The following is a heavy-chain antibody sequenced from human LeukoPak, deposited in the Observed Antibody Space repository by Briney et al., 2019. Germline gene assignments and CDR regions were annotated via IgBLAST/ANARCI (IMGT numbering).Heavy chain of an antibody. CDR3: AKDLPYYYDSSGYYNFDY. D-gene: IGHD3-22*01. CDR1: GFTFSSYT. J-gene: IGHJ4*02. CDR2: ISYSGGGT. V-gene: IGHV3-23*01. Sequence: PGGSLRLSCAVSGFTFSSYTMSWVRQAPGKGLEWVSGISYSGGGTYYADSVKGRFTISRDNSKNTLYLHMNSLRAEDTAVYYCAKDLPYYYDSSGYYNFDYWGQGTLVTVSS.